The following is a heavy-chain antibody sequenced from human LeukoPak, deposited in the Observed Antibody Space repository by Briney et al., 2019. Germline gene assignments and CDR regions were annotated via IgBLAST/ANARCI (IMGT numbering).Heavy chain of an antibody. V-gene: IGHV3-23*01. D-gene: IGHD3-9*01. CDR2: VTGTVGPT. CDR1: GFTFCSYA. Sequence: VRSLSLSCAASGFTFCSYAMSGVRQAPEEGLGWVSAVTGTVGPTYYADSERGQFTISRDNSKSTLNLKKNSLRAVDTAVYCCAKESLQYYDIVTGDYTYVCFDYWGRGTLVTVSS. CDR3: AKESLQYYDIVTGDYTYVCFDY. J-gene: IGHJ4*02.